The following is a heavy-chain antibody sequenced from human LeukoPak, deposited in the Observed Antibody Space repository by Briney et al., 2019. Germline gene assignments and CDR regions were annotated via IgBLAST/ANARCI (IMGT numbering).Heavy chain of an antibody. J-gene: IGHJ3*02. CDR2: ISAYNGNT. CDR3: AGAHSNYVSDAFDI. V-gene: IGHV1-18*01. D-gene: IGHD4-11*01. CDR1: GYTFTSYG. Sequence: ASVKVSCKASGYTFTSYGISWVRQAPGQGLEWMGWISAYNGNTNYAQKLQGRVTMTTDTSTSTAYMELRSLRSDDTAVYYCAGAHSNYVSDAFDIWGQGTMVTVSS.